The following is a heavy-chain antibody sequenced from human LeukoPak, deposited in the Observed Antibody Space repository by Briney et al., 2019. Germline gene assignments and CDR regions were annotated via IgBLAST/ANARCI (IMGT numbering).Heavy chain of an antibody. CDR1: GYTFTGYY. J-gene: IGHJ3*02. D-gene: IGHD3-3*01. CDR2: INPNSSGT. Sequence: ASVKVSCKASGYTFTGYYMHWVRQAPGQGLEWMGWINPNSSGTNYAQKFQGRVTMTRDTSISTAYMELSRLRSDDTAVYYCARTATIFGVVTRGAFDIWGQGTMVTVSS. V-gene: IGHV1-2*02. CDR3: ARTATIFGVVTRGAFDI.